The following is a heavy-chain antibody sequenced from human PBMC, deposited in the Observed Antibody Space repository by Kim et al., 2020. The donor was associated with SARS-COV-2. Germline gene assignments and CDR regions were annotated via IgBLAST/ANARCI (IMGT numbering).Heavy chain of an antibody. J-gene: IGHJ6*02. V-gene: IGHV3-48*02. Sequence: KGRFTISRDNANNYLYLQMNSLRDEDTAVYYCVRADCTSASCYRIYYNMDVWGQGTTVTVSS. D-gene: IGHD2-2*01. CDR3: VRADCTSASCYRIYYNMDV.